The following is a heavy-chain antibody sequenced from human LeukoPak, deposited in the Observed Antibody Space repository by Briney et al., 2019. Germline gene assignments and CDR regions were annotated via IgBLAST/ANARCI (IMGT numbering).Heavy chain of an antibody. J-gene: IGHJ3*01. D-gene: IGHD2-8*01. V-gene: IGHV3-7*01. Sequence: GRSLRLSCAASGFTFSHYSMTWYRQALGKGQEWVANLNQDGSVQAYGDSVRGRVTISRHNAKNSVYSQMSSLRVEDTAMYYCARDHNVGDVWGQGTMVSVSS. CDR3: ARDHNVGDV. CDR1: GFTFSHYS. CDR2: LNQDGSVQ.